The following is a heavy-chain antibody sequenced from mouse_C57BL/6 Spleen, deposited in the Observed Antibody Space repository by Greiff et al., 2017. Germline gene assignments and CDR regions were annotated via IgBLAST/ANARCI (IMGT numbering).Heavy chain of an antibody. V-gene: IGHV1-58*01. D-gene: IGHD2-14*01. J-gene: IGHJ4*01. CDR2: IYIGNVYT. CDR3: ARSWYDEDYYAMDY. Sequence: EVQLQQSGAELVRPGSSVKMSCKTSGYTFTSYVINWLKQRPGQGLEWIGYIYIGNVYTEYNEKFKGKATLTSDTSSSTAYMQLSSLTSEDSAIYVCARSWYDEDYYAMDYWGQGTSVTVSS. CDR1: GYTFTSYV.